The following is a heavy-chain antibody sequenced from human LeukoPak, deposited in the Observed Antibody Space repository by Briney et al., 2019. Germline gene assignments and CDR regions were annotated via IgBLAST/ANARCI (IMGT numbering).Heavy chain of an antibody. D-gene: IGHD2/OR15-2a*01. CDR2: ISSSGTIK. CDR1: GFTFSSYE. CDR3: ARDPSNRDWYFDL. V-gene: IGHV3-48*03. Sequence: GGSLRLSCAASGFTFSSYEMNWVRQAPGKGLEGVSYISSSGTIKYYTDSVKGRFTISRDNAKNSLYLQMDSLRAEDTAVYDCARDPSNRDWYFDLWGRGTLTVSS. J-gene: IGHJ2*01.